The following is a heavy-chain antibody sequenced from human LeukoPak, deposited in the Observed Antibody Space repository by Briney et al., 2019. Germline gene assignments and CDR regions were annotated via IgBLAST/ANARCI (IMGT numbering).Heavy chain of an antibody. D-gene: IGHD1-7*01. CDR1: GFTFDDYA. Sequence: GGSLRLSCAASGFTFDDYAMHWVRQAPGKGLEWVSAISGSGGSTYYADSVKGRFTISRDNSKNTLYLQMNSLRAEDTAVYYCANALDNWNSYFDYWGQGTLVTVSS. J-gene: IGHJ4*02. V-gene: IGHV3-23*01. CDR3: ANALDNWNSYFDY. CDR2: ISGSGGST.